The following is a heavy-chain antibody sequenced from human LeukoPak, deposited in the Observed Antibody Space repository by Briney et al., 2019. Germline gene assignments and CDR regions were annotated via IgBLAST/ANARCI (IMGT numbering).Heavy chain of an antibody. CDR1: GFTFDDYA. Sequence: PGGSLRLSCAASGFTFDDYAMHWVRQAPGKGLDWVSLISGDGGSTYYADSVKGRFTISRDNSKNSLYLQMNSLRTEDTALYYCAKDTPSMITVGGVTVDTPDWGQGTLVTVSS. V-gene: IGHV3-43*02. D-gene: IGHD3-16*02. CDR3: AKDTPSMITVGGVTVDTPD. CDR2: ISGDGGST. J-gene: IGHJ4*02.